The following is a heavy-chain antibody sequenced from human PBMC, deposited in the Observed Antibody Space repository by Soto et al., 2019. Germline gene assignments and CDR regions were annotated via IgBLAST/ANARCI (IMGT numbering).Heavy chain of an antibody. V-gene: IGHV3-7*03. CDR1: GLTFSGHW. CDR3: TSRPSGMTYHAVFDF. D-gene: IGHD2-21*02. CDR2: LKPDGSET. Sequence: GGSLRLSCAASGLTFSGHWMTWVRQTPGEGLQWVAALKPDGSETFYGDSVKGRFTISRDNARNSLFLQMDSLRAEDTAVYYCTSRPSGMTYHAVFDFWGQGTLVTVSS. J-gene: IGHJ4*02.